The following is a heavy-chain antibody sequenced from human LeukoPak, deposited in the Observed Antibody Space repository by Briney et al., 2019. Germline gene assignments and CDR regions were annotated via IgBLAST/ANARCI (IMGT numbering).Heavy chain of an antibody. Sequence: ASVTVSFTASGYTFTIYGISWVRQAPGQGLEWMGWISAYNGNTNYAQKLQGRVTMTTDTSTSTAYMELRSLRSDDTAVYYCARMEGSSSANDYWGQGTLVTVSS. J-gene: IGHJ4*02. V-gene: IGHV1-18*01. D-gene: IGHD1-26*01. CDR2: ISAYNGNT. CDR3: ARMEGSSSANDY. CDR1: GYTFTIYG.